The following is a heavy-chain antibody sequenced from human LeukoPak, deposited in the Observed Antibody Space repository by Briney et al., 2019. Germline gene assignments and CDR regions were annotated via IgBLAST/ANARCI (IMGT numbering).Heavy chain of an antibody. CDR2: ISTYNGHT. V-gene: IGHV1-18*01. CDR3: ARNVRDTGTFDN. D-gene: IGHD5-18*01. CDR1: GYTFTSYG. J-gene: IGHJ4*02. Sequence: ASVKVSCKASGYTFTSYGISWVRQAPGQGLEWMGWISTYNGHTNYARKVQGRVTMTKDTSISTAYMELSSLRSEDTAVYYCARNVRDTGTFDNWGQGTLVTVSS.